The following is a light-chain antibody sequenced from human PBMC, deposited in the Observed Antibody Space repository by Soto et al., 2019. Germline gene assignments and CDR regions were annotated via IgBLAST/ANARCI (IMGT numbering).Light chain of an antibody. J-gene: IGKJ4*01. CDR3: QQYNNWPRAT. CDR2: RTS. V-gene: IGKV3-15*01. Sequence: EIRMTQSPATLSVSPGERATLSCRASQSISSNLAWYQQKPGQAPRLLMFRTSSRATGFPARFSGSGSGTEFNLTISSLQSEDFGVYYCQQYNNWPRATFGGGTKVDIK. CDR1: QSISSN.